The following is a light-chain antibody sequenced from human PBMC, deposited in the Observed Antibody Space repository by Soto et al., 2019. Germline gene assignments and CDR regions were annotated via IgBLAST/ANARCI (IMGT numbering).Light chain of an antibody. J-gene: IGLJ2*01. CDR2: EVS. V-gene: IGLV2-14*01. Sequence: QSVLTQPASVSGSPGQSITISCTGSSSDVVGYKYVSWYQQHPGKAPKLMIYEVSNRPSGVSNRFSGSKSGNTASLTISGLQAEDEAHYYCSSYTSSNTVVFGGGTKLTVL. CDR1: SSDVVGYKY. CDR3: SSYTSSNTVV.